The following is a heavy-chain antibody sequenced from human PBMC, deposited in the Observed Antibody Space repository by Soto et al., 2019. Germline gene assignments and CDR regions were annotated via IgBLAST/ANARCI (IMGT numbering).Heavy chain of an antibody. J-gene: IGHJ4*01. CDR3: ATTHGYYFDH. CDR2: VYYSGST. D-gene: IGHD4-17*01. Sequence: SETLSLTCTVSGGSVSSSSYYWGWVRQPPGKGLEWIGSVYYSGSTYYNPSLESRVTISVDKSKNQFSLKLMSLSAADTAVYHCATTHGYYFDHWS. CDR1: GGSVSSSSYY. V-gene: IGHV4-39*01.